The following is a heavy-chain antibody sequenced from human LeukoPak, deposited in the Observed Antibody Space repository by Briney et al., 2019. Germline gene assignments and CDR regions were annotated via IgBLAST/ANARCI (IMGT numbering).Heavy chain of an antibody. J-gene: IGHJ4*02. CDR1: GFTFSSYG. CDR2: ISSSSGNT. D-gene: IGHD2-15*01. V-gene: IGHV1-18*01. Sequence: ASVKVSFKSSGFTFSSYGISWVRQAPGQGLEWMGWISSSSGNTNYAQKFQGRVTMTTDKSTSTAYMELRSLRSDDTAVYYCARGIIGYYFDYWGQGTLVTVSS. CDR3: ARGIIGYYFDY.